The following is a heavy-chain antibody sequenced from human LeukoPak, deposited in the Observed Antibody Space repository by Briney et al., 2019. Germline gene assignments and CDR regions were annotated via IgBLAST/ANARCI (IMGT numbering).Heavy chain of an antibody. CDR3: ARDGGGSGFLGYYYYGMDV. Sequence: GGSLRLSCAASGFTFSSYAMSWVRQAPGKGLEWVSAISGSGGSTYYADSVKGRFTISRDNSKNTLYLQMNSLRAEDTAVYYCARDGGGSGFLGYYYYGMDVWGQGTTVTVSS. J-gene: IGHJ6*02. CDR2: ISGSGGST. D-gene: IGHD6-19*01. V-gene: IGHV3-23*01. CDR1: GFTFSSYA.